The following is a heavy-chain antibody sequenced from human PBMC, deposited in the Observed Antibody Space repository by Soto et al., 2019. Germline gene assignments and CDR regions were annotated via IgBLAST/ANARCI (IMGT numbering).Heavy chain of an antibody. V-gene: IGHV4-4*07. CDR1: GGSISSYY. D-gene: IGHD2-8*01. Sequence: PSETLSLTCTVSGGSISSYYWSWIRQPAGKGLEWIGRIYSSGITRYNPSLNSRVTMSVDTSKNQFSLKLGSVTAADTAVYYCTRVALRRLNYNGVDVWGQGTTVT. J-gene: IGHJ6*02. CDR3: TRVALRRLNYNGVDV. CDR2: IYSSGIT.